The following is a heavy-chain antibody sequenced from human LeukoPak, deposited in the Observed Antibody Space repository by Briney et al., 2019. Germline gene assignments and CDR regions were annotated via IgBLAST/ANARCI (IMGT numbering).Heavy chain of an antibody. J-gene: IGHJ5*02. D-gene: IGHD3-10*01. CDR1: GGTFISYA. Sequence: ASVKVSCKASGGTFISYAISWVRQAPGQGLEWMGGIIPTFGTANYAQKFQGRVTITADESTSTAYMELSSLRSEDTAVYYCARDAGSGWFDPWGQGTLVTVSS. V-gene: IGHV1-69*13. CDR3: ARDAGSGWFDP. CDR2: IIPTFGTA.